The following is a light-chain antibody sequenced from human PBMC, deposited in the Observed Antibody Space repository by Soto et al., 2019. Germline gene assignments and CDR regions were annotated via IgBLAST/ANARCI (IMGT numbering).Light chain of an antibody. J-gene: IGKJ5*01. CDR3: LQYNSFFAT. V-gene: IGKV1-5*01. CDR2: AGS. CDR1: QNIASW. Sequence: IQLTQSPSTLSPSVGDRVTITSWASQNIASWLAWYQQKPGKAPKLLIYAGSTVESGVPSRFSGSGSGTEFTLTISNLQPDDFATYYCLQYNSFFATFGQGTRLEIK.